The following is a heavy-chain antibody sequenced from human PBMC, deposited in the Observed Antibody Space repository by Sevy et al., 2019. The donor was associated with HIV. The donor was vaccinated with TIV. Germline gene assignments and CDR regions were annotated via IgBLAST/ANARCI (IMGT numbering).Heavy chain of an antibody. J-gene: IGHJ3*02. V-gene: IGHV4-59*08. Sequence: SETLSLTYTVSGGSINSDHWNWIRQPPGKGLEWIGYVYYTGGTNYNPSLKSRVTISVDRTKNQFSLKLTSVTAADTAVYYCARRNDFDIWGQGTMVTVSS. CDR2: VYYTGGT. CDR1: GGSINSDH. CDR3: ARRNDFDI.